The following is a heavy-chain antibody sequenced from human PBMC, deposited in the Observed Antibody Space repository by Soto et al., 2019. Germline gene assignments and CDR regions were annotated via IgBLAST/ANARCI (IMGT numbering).Heavy chain of an antibody. CDR3: ARPTVVTHGAFDI. V-gene: IGHV1-69*06. CDR2: IIPIFGTA. CDR1: GGTVSGYA. J-gene: IGHJ3*02. D-gene: IGHD4-17*01. Sequence: SVKVSCRASGGTVSGYAISWLRQAPGQGLEWMGGIIPIFGTANYAQKFQGRVTITADKSTSTAYMELSSLRSEDTAVYYCARPTVVTHGAFDIWGQGTMVTV.